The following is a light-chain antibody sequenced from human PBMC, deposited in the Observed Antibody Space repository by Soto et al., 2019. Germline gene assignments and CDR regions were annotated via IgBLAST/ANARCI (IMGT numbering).Light chain of an antibody. J-gene: IGLJ1*01. CDR3: TSYTTSSTLYV. CDR1: SSDVGAYNY. CDR2: DVS. V-gene: IGLV2-14*01. Sequence: QSVLTQPASVSGSPGQSITISCTGTSSDVGAYNYVSWYQQHPGKAPKLIIYDVSNRPSGISNRFSGSKSANTASLTISGLQTEDEADYFCTSYTTSSTLYVFGTGNKVTVL.